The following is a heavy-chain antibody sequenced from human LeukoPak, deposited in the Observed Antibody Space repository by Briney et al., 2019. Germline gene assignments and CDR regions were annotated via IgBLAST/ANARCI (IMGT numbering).Heavy chain of an antibody. CDR1: GFTFSSYT. CDR3: AKDKGTSCYCGWDI. V-gene: IGHV3-21*04. CDR2: ISMSSSYI. Sequence: PGGSLRLSCAASGFTFSSYTMNWVRQAPGKGLEWVSSISMSSSYIYYAESVKGRFTISRDNAKNSLYLQMNSLRAEDTAVYYCAKDKGTSCYCGWDIWGQGTMVTVSS. J-gene: IGHJ3*02. D-gene: IGHD2-2*01.